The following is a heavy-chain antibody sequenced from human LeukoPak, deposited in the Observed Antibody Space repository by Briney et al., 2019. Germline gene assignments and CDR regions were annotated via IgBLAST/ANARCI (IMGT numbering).Heavy chain of an antibody. CDR1: EFSVGINY. Sequence: GGSLRLSCAAPEFSVGINYMTSVRAAPGEGLECGSLIFIGVITYYADSVKGRFTTSSENTKNTLYLQMNSLRVEDTAVYYCAKDEGRSDRYGPGSYPPYWGQGTLVTVSS. CDR2: IFIGVIT. CDR3: AKDEGRSDRYGPGSYPPY. D-gene: IGHD3-10*01. J-gene: IGHJ4*02. V-gene: IGHV3-53*05.